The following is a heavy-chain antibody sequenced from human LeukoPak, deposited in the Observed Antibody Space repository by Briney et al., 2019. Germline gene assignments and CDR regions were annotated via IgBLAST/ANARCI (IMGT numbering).Heavy chain of an antibody. J-gene: IGHJ6*02. V-gene: IGHV3-30*03. CDR3: ARDITPLYYYGMDV. CDR1: GFTFSSYG. Sequence: GGSLRLSCAASGFTFSSYGMHWVRQAPGKGLEWVAVISYDGSNKYYADSVKGRFTISRDNSKNTLYLQMNSLRAEDTAVYYCARDITPLYYYGMDVWGQGTTVTVSS. CDR2: ISYDGSNK.